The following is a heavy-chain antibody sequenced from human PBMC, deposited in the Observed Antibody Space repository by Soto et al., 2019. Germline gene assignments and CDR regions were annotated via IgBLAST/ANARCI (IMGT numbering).Heavy chain of an antibody. V-gene: IGHV1-3*01. D-gene: IGHD2-15*01. Sequence: GASVKVSCKASGYTFSRYAMHWVRQAPGHRLEWLGWINAGNGNTKYSQKFQGRVTITRDTSASTAYMELSSLRSEDTAVYYCARDSCCGYVAPHYGMDLWGQGTTVTVAS. CDR1: GYTFSRYA. CDR2: INAGNGNT. J-gene: IGHJ6*02. CDR3: ARDSCCGYVAPHYGMDL.